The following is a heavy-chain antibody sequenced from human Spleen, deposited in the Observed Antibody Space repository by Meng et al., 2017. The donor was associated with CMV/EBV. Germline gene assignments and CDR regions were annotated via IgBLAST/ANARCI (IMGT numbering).Heavy chain of an antibody. Sequence: ASVKVSCKASGYTFTSYGLTWVRQAPGQGLEWMGWISAYNGNTNYAQKFQGRVTMTTETSTSTGYMELRSLRADDTAVYYCASWSPTVPAAIHYYFAMDVWGQGTTVTVSS. CDR1: GYTFTSYG. D-gene: IGHD2-2*02. CDR2: ISAYNGNT. J-gene: IGHJ6*02. CDR3: ASWSPTVPAAIHYYFAMDV. V-gene: IGHV1-18*01.